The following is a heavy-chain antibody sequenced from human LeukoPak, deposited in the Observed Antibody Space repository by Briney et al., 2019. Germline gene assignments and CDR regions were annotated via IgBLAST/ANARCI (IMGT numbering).Heavy chain of an antibody. CDR3: ARAVQVTTGGLFDY. J-gene: IGHJ4*02. CDR1: GGTFSNYA. Sequence: ASVKVSCKASGGTFSNYAISWVRQAPGQGLEWMGGIIPIFDTPNFAQKFQGRVTITADKSTSTAYMELSRLRSEDTAVYYCARAVQVTTGGLFDYWGQGTLVTVSS. D-gene: IGHD4-17*01. V-gene: IGHV1-69*06. CDR2: IIPIFDTP.